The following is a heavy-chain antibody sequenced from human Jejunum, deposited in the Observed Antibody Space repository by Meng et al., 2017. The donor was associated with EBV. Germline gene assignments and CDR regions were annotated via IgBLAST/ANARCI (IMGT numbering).Heavy chain of an antibody. CDR1: GDFIHNKKW. V-gene: IGHV4-4*02. CDR3: ARASPERLLEY. Sequence: QLPLQASGPRSVQASGTLYLTCVVSGDFIHNKKWWSGVRQPPGKGLGWIGEIYHSGTTYYNPSLKSRVTISLDTSESQFSLRLTSVTAADTAIYYCARASPERLLEYWGQGTLVTVSS. J-gene: IGHJ4*02. CDR2: IYHSGTT. D-gene: IGHD1-14*01.